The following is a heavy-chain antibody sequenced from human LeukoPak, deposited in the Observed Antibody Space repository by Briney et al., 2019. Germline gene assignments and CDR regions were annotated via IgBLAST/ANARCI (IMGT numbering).Heavy chain of an antibody. J-gene: IGHJ5*02. V-gene: IGHV3-23*01. CDR2: ISGSGSST. CDR1: GFTFSSYA. D-gene: IGHD3-10*02. CDR3: SISYVPGKDAYFDL. Sequence: GGSLRLSCAASGFTFSSYAMSWVRQAPGKGLEWVSAISGSGSSTYYADSVKGRFTISRDNSKNTLYLQMTSLRTEDTAMYYCSISYVPGKDAYFDLRGQGTLVTVSS.